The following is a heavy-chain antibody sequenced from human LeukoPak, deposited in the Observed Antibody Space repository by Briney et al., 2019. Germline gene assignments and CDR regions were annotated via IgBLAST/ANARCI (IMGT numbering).Heavy chain of an antibody. CDR3: AKDRGDYVFLN. J-gene: IGHJ4*02. Sequence: SETLSLTCAVYGGSFSGYYWSWIRQPPGKGLEWIGEINHSGSTNYNPSLKSRVTISVDTSMNQFSLKLSSVTAADTAVYYCAKDRGDYVFLNWCQGTLVTVSS. V-gene: IGHV4-34*01. CDR1: GGSFSGYY. D-gene: IGHD3-16*01. CDR2: INHSGST.